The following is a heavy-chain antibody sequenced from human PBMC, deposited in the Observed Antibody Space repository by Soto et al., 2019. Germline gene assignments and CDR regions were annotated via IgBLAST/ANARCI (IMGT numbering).Heavy chain of an antibody. CDR1: GYSFPSYW. CDR3: ARNSGGSGYSSSWYDRYAYYDMDV. D-gene: IGHD6-13*01. Sequence: GESLNISCKGSGYSFPSYWISWVRQMPGKGLEWMGRIDPSDSYTNYNPSLKSRVTISVDKSKNQFSLKLSSVTAADTAVYYCARNSGGSGYSSSWYDRYAYYDMDVCGQETTLTVSS. J-gene: IGHJ6*02. V-gene: IGHV5-10-1*01. CDR2: IDPSDSYT.